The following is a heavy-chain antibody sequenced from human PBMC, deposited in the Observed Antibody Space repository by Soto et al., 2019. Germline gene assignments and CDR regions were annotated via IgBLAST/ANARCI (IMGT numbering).Heavy chain of an antibody. D-gene: IGHD4-17*01. Sequence: QVQLVQSGAEVKKPGSSVKVSCKASGGTFSSYTISWVRQAPGQGLEWMGRIIPILGIANYAQKFQGRVRLTADKSPSTAYMERSSLSSEVTAVYYGARDRLPGMDVWGQGTKVTVSS. CDR3: ARDRLPGMDV. CDR2: IIPILGIA. CDR1: GGTFSSYT. J-gene: IGHJ6*02. V-gene: IGHV1-69*08.